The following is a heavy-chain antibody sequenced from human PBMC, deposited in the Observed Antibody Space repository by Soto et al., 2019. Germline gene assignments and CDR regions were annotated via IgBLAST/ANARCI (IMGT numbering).Heavy chain of an antibody. V-gene: IGHV3-74*01. CDR1: GFSIRDYW. J-gene: IGHJ6*02. CDR3: ARDRSYAMEV. Sequence: GGSLRLSCEASGFSIRDYWRHWVRQAPGEGLVWVSCINGDASSTTYADSVKGRFTISRDDAKNTVYLQMTSLRAEDTAVYFCARDRSYAMEVWGQGTRVTVYS. CDR2: INGDASST.